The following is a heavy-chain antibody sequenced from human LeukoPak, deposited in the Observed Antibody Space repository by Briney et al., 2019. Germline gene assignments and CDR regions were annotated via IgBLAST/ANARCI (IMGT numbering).Heavy chain of an antibody. D-gene: IGHD4-11*01. Sequence: PGGSLRLSCAASGFTFSSYALSWVRQAPGKGLEWVSAIGPSDGRTYYADSVKGRFTISRDFSRNTLYLQMNGLRAEDTAVYYCAKDRNFPRDQFDYWGQGALSPSPQ. CDR2: IGPSDGRT. V-gene: IGHV3-23*01. CDR1: GFTFSSYA. CDR3: AKDRNFPRDQFDY. J-gene: IGHJ4*02.